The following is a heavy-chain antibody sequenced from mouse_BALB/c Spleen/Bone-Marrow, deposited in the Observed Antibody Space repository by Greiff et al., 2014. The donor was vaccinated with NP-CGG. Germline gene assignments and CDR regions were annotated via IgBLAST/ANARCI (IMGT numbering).Heavy chain of an antibody. CDR1: GDSITRGY. V-gene: IGHV3-8*02. CDR2: ITYSANT. Sequence: VQLQQSGPSLVKPSQTLSPTCSVTGDSITRGYWNWIRKFPGNKLEYMGYITYSANTYYNPSLKSRLSITRDTSKNQYYLQLNSVTTEDTATYYCATGYYFDYWGQGTTLTVSS. J-gene: IGHJ2*01. D-gene: IGHD4-1*01. CDR3: ATGYYFDY.